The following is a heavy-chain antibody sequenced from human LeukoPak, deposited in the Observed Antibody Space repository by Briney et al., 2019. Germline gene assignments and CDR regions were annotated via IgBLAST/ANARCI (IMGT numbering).Heavy chain of an antibody. J-gene: IGHJ4*02. Sequence: GGSLRLSCAASGFTFSTYWMTWVRQAPGKGLEWVASINQGGIKKYYVDSVKGRFTISRDNAKNSLYLQMNSLRAEDTAVYYCARDDHAYWGQGTLVTVSS. V-gene: IGHV3-7*01. CDR3: ARDDHAY. CDR1: GFTFSTYW. CDR2: INQGGIKK.